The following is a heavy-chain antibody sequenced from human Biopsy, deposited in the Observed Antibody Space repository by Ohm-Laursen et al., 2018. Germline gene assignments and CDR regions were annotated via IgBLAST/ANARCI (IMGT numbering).Heavy chain of an antibody. V-gene: IGHV4-34*01. CDR2: FSHTGTT. Sequence: GTLSLTCAVDGGSFSGYDWTWIRQPPGKGLEWVGEFSHTGTTIYNPSLKSRRTISVDKSKNHFSLRLTSVTAADTATYFCARGPYGDNAGAFDVWGQGTVVTVSS. J-gene: IGHJ3*01. CDR3: ARGPYGDNAGAFDV. D-gene: IGHD4/OR15-4a*01. CDR1: GGSFSGYD.